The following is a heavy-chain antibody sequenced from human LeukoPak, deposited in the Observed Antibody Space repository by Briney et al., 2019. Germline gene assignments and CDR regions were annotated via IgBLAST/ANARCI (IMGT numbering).Heavy chain of an antibody. V-gene: IGHV4-59*01. Sequence: PSETLSLTCTVSGGSISSYYWSWIRQPPGNGLEWIGYIYYSGSTNYNPSLKSRVTISVDTSKNQFSLKLSSVTAADTAVYYCARGMVDILPGYYHDAFDIWGQGTMVTVSS. J-gene: IGHJ3*02. CDR2: IYYSGST. CDR1: GGSISSYY. D-gene: IGHD3-9*01. CDR3: ARGMVDILPGYYHDAFDI.